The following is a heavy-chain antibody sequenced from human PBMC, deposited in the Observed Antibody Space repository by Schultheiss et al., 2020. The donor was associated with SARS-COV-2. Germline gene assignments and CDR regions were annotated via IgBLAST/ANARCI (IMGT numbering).Heavy chain of an antibody. CDR2: INHSGST. J-gene: IGHJ4*02. CDR1: GGSFSGYY. V-gene: IGHV4-34*01. D-gene: IGHD6-19*01. Sequence: SETLSLTCAVYGGSFSGYYWSWIRQPPGKGLEWIGEINHSGSTNYNPSLKSRVTISVDTSKNQFSLKLSSVTAADTATYYCARVDSSGWDYFDYWGQGTLVTVSS. CDR3: ARVDSSGWDYFDY.